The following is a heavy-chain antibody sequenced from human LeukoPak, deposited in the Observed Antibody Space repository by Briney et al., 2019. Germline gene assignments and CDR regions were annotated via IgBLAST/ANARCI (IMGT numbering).Heavy chain of an antibody. Sequence: PSETLSLTCAVSGYSISSGYYWGWIRQPPGKGLEWIGSIYHSGSTYYNPSLKSRVTISVDTSKNQFSLKLSSVTAADTAVYYCARPYSGRFDYWGQGTLVTVSS. CDR2: IYHSGST. J-gene: IGHJ4*02. V-gene: IGHV4-38-2*01. CDR1: GYSISSGYY. CDR3: ARPYSGRFDY. D-gene: IGHD1-26*01.